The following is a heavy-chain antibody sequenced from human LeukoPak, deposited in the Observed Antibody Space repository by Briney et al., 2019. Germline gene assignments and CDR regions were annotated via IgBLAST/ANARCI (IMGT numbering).Heavy chain of an antibody. D-gene: IGHD3-22*01. V-gene: IGHV4-34*01. CDR1: GGSFSGYY. Sequence: PSETLSLTCAVYGGSFSGYYWSWIRQPPGKGLEWIGEINHSGSTNYNPSLKSRVTISVDTSKNQFSLKLSSVTAADTAVYYCARLPTYYYDSSGYSAIYAFDIWGQGTMVTVSS. CDR2: INHSGST. J-gene: IGHJ3*02. CDR3: ARLPTYYYDSSGYSAIYAFDI.